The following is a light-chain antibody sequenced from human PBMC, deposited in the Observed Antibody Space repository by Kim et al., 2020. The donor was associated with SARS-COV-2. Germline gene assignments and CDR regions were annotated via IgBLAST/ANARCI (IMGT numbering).Light chain of an antibody. CDR2: NNN. V-gene: IGLV1-44*01. J-gene: IGLJ1*01. CDR1: SSNIGRNA. Sequence: QSVLTQPPSASGTPGQRVTISCSGSSSNIGRNAVDWYQHLPGTAPKLLIYNNNQRPSGVPDRVSGSKSGTSASLAISGLQSEDEADYYCASWDDSLNGHVFGTGTKVTVL. CDR3: ASWDDSLNGHV.